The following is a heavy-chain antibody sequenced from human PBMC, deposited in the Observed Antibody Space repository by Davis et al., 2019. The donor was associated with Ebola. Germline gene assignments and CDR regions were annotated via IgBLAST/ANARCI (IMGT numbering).Heavy chain of an antibody. D-gene: IGHD4-23*01. CDR1: GFTFSVYY. V-gene: IGHV3-11*06. CDR2: ISSSASYK. Sequence: GEFLKISCAAPGFTFSVYYMSWIRQAPGKGPEWVSSISSSASYKNYADSVKGRFTISRDDAKKSLYLQMDSLRAEDTAVYYCAQQLGDYGGNALRYWGQGTLVTVSS. CDR3: AQQLGDYGGNALRY. J-gene: IGHJ4*02.